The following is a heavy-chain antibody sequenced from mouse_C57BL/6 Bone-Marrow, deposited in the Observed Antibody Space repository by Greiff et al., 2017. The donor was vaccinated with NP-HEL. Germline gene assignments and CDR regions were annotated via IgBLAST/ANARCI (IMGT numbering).Heavy chain of an antibody. CDR2: INPSSGYT. D-gene: IGHD1-1*02. J-gene: IGHJ4*01. Sequence: QVQLQQSGAELARPGASVKMSCKASGYTFTSYSMHWVKQRPGQGLEWIGYINPSSGYTKYNQKFKDKATLTADKSSSTAYMQLSRLTSEDSAVYYCARHPLWSYYYAMDYWGQGTSVPVSS. V-gene: IGHV1-4*01. CDR1: GYTFTSYS. CDR3: ARHPLWSYYYAMDY.